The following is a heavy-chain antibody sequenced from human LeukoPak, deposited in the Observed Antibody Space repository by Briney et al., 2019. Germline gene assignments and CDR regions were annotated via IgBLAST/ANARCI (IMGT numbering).Heavy chain of an antibody. CDR3: ARSPIGDFWSGYYYPYYFDY. Sequence: SETLSLTCTVSGGSISSSSYYWGWIRQPPGKGLEWIGSIYYSGSTYYNPSLKSRVTISVDTSKNQFSLKLSSVTAADTAVYSCARSPIGDFWSGYYYPYYFDYWGQGTLVTVSS. V-gene: IGHV4-39*01. J-gene: IGHJ4*02. D-gene: IGHD3-3*01. CDR2: IYYSGST. CDR1: GGSISSSSYY.